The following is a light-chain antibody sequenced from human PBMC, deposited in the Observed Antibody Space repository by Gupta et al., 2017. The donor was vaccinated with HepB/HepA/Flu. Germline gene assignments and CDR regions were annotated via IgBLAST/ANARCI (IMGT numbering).Light chain of an antibody. CDR3: QQSSSTPGT. J-gene: IGKJ1*01. CDR2: AAS. V-gene: IGKV1-39*01. CDR1: QSISSY. Sequence: DIQMTQSPSSLSASVGDRVTITCRASQSISSYLNWYQQKPGKAPKLLIYAASSLQSGVPSKFSGSGSGTDFTLTIISLKPEDFATYYCQQSSSTPGTFGQGTKVEIK.